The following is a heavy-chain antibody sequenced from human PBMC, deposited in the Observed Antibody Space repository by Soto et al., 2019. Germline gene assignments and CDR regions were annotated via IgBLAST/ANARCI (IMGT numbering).Heavy chain of an antibody. CDR3: ARDYDFWSGYTTDATYYYGMDV. J-gene: IGHJ6*01. CDR2: IKQDGSEK. D-gene: IGHD3-3*01. Sequence: EVQLVESGGGLVQPGGSLRLSCAASGFTFSSNWMSWVRQAPGKGLEWVANIKQDGSEKYYVDSVKGRFTISRDNAKNSLYLQMNSLRAEDTAVYYCARDYDFWSGYTTDATYYYGMDVW. V-gene: IGHV3-7*05. CDR1: GFTFSSNW.